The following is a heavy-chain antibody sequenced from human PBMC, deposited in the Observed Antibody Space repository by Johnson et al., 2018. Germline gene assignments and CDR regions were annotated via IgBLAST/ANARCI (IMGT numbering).Heavy chain of an antibody. V-gene: IGHV1-46*01. D-gene: IGHD3-22*01. CDR3: ARGFDSSADYYGGGAFDV. Sequence: VQLVESGAEVKKPGASVKVSCKASGYTFTSYYMHWVRQAPGQGLEWMGIINPSGGSTSYPQKFQGRVTLTRDTSTSTVSMELSSLRSEDTAVYFCARGFDSSADYYGGGAFDVWGQWTMVTVSS. CDR2: INPSGGST. CDR1: GYTFTSYY. J-gene: IGHJ3*01.